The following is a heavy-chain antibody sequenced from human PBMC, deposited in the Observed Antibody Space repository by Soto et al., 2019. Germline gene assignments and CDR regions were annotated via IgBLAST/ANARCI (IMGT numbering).Heavy chain of an antibody. V-gene: IGHV4-61*01. CDR2: QTGST. Sequence: QVHLQESGPGLIKPSETLSLTCSVSGASVTSDSYHWTWIRQPPGKGLEWIGQTGSTNYNPSLKSRITMSVDTSKNQSSLNLVSVTAADTAIYYCAIYKAGAGGNGFWGQGTLVIVSS. J-gene: IGHJ4*02. CDR3: AIYKAGAGGNGF. CDR1: GASVTSDSYH. D-gene: IGHD6-19*01.